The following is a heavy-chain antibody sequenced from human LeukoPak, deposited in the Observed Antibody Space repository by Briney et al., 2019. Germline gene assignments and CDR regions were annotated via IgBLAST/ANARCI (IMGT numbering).Heavy chain of an antibody. CDR3: ARERRVVKDKPEWFDP. Sequence: PSETLSLTCTVSGGSISSYYWSWIRQPPGKGLEWIGYIYYSGSTNYNPSLKSRVTISVDTSNNQFSLNLSAVTAADTAVYYCARERRVVKDKPEWFDPWGQGTLVTVSS. CDR1: GGSISSYY. J-gene: IGHJ5*02. D-gene: IGHD2-15*01. V-gene: IGHV4-59*01. CDR2: IYYSGST.